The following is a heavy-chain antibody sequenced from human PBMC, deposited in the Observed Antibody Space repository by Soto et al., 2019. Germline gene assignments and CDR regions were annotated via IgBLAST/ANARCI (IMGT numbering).Heavy chain of an antibody. D-gene: IGHD2-21*01. CDR1: GGSLSDYF. CDR2: INHLGSI. J-gene: IGHJ6*03. Sequence: QGQLQQWGAGLLKPSETLSLTCVVSGGSLSDYFWSWIRQPPGMALEWIGEINHLGSINYTPSLKSRGTISVDTTKNQFSLTLNSVPAADTATYYCARGGISHWADFSYMDVWGQGATVTVSS. V-gene: IGHV4-34*01. CDR3: ARGGISHWADFSYMDV.